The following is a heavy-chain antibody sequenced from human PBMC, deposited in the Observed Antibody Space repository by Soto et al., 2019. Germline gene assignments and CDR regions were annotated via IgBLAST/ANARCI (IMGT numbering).Heavy chain of an antibody. D-gene: IGHD6-19*01. CDR3: ASEERYSSGWFPNYGMDV. CDR1: GFTVSSNY. J-gene: IGHJ6*02. Sequence: GGSLRLSCAASGFTVSSNYMSWVRQAPGKGLEWVSVIYSGGSTYYADSVKGRFTISRDNSKNTLYLQMNSLRAEDTAVYYCASEERYSSGWFPNYGMDVWGQGTTVTVSS. CDR2: IYSGGST. V-gene: IGHV3-53*01.